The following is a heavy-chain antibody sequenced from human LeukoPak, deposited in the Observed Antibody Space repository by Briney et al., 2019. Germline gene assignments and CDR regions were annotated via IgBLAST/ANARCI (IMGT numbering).Heavy chain of an antibody. CDR3: AKAASSSWPSYYYGMDV. CDR1: GFIFSSYS. D-gene: IGHD6-13*01. CDR2: ITGSGGNT. V-gene: IGHV3-23*01. Sequence: GGSLRLSCAASGFIFSSYSMSWVRQTPGKGLEWVSVITGSGGNTYYADSVKGRFTISKDNSKNTVYLQMSSLRVDDTAVYYCAKAASSSWPSYYYGMDVWGQGTTVTVSS. J-gene: IGHJ6*02.